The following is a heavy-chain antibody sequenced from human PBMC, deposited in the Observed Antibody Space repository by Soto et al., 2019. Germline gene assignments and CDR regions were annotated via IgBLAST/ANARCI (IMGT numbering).Heavy chain of an antibody. CDR1: GYTFTSYD. V-gene: IGHV1-8*01. J-gene: IGHJ5*02. CDR3: ARRLPGYCSGGSCYNWLDP. D-gene: IGHD2-15*01. CDR2: MNPNSGNT. Sequence: QVQLVQSGAEVKKPGASVKVSCKASGYTFTSYDINWVRQATGQGLEWMGWMNPNSGNTGYAQKFQARVITTRNTTISTAYMELSSLRSDDTAVYYCARRLPGYCSGGSCYNWLDPWGQGSLVTVSS.